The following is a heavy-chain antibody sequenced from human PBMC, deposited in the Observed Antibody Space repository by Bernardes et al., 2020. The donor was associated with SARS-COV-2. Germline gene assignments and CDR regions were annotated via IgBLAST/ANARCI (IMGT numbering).Heavy chain of an antibody. CDR2: ISGSGNTT. CDR3: AKDDDRPLFGAPGFDS. Sequence: GGSLRLSCAASGFIFTKYDVSWVRQAPGKGLEWVSGISGSGNTTYYADSVKGRFTISRDNSKNTLFLQMDSLRAEDTAVYYCAKDDDRPLFGAPGFDSWGLGTLVTVSS. V-gene: IGHV3-23*01. D-gene: IGHD3-3*01. J-gene: IGHJ4*02. CDR1: GFIFTKYD.